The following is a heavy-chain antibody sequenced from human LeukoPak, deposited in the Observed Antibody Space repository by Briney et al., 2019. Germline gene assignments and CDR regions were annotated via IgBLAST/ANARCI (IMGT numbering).Heavy chain of an antibody. V-gene: IGHV7-4-1*02. D-gene: IGHD3-22*01. CDR2: INTNTGNP. Sequence: EASVKVSCKASGYTFTGYYMHWVRQAPGQGLEWMGWINTNTGNPTYAQGFTGRFVFSLDSSVSTAYLQISSLKAEDTAVYYCARGSYDSSGYYASHYFDYWGQGTLVTVSS. CDR3: ARGSYDSSGYYASHYFDY. J-gene: IGHJ4*02. CDR1: GYTFTGYY.